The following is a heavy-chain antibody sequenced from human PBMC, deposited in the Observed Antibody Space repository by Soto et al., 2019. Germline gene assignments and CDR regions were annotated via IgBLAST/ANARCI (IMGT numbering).Heavy chain of an antibody. CDR3: ARGRGFYLILTGYCLFDY. D-gene: IGHD3-9*01. V-gene: IGHV4-59*02. J-gene: IGHJ4*02. CDR2: MHYTGFS. Sequence: PSETLSLTCSFSGDSVNSHYLTWIRQSPEKGLEWIGYMHYTGFSYYNPSLKSRLTISVDRSKNQFTLKLSSVTVADTAVYYCARGRGFYLILTGYCLFDYWGQGTLVTVSS. CDR1: GDSVNSHY.